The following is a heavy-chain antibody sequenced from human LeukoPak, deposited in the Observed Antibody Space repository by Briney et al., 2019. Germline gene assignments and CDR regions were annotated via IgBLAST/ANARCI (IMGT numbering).Heavy chain of an antibody. CDR3: ARSPPSSGWYSY. J-gene: IGHJ4*02. Sequence: SETLSLTCAVYGGSFSGYYWSWIRRPPGKGLEWIGEINHSGSTNYNPSLKSRVTISVDTSKNQFSLKLSSVTAADTAVYYCARSPPSSGWYSYWGQGTLVTVSS. CDR2: INHSGST. CDR1: GGSFSGYY. D-gene: IGHD6-19*01. V-gene: IGHV4-34*01.